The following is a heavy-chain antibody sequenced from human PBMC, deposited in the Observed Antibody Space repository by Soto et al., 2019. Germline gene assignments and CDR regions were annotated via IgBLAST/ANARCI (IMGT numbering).Heavy chain of an antibody. CDR1: GFTFSTYG. CDR2: IWYDGTNK. CDR3: ATDGPRIAVAGTYPDH. J-gene: IGHJ4*02. Sequence: SLSLSCAASGFTFSTYGMHWVRQAPGKGLEWLAIIWYDGTNKFYADSVKGRFTVSRDNYKNTLYLQMNGLRAEDTAVYYCATDGPRIAVAGTYPDHWGQGTLVTVYS. V-gene: IGHV3-33*01. D-gene: IGHD6-19*01.